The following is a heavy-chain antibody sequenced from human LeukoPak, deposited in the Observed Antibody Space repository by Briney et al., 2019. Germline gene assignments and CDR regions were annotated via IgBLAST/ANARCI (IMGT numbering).Heavy chain of an antibody. CDR2: IYYSGST. V-gene: IGHV4-39*01. D-gene: IGHD6-19*01. CDR1: GGSISSSSYY. J-gene: IGHJ6*03. CDR3: ARQFSSGWYVKVHYYYYMDV. Sequence: PSETLSLTCTVSGGSISSSSYYWGWIRQPPGKGLEWIGSIYYSGSTYYNPSLKSRVTISVDTSKNQFSLKLSSVTAADTAVYYCARQFSSGWYVKVHYYYYMDVWGKGTTVTISS.